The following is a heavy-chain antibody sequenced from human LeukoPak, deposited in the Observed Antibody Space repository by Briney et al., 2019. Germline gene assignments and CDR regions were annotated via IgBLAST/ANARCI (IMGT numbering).Heavy chain of an antibody. J-gene: IGHJ3*02. CDR1: GFTFDDYA. Sequence: GGSLRLSCAASGFTFDDYAMHWVRQAPGKGLEWVSGISWNSGSIGYADSVKGRFTISRDNAKNSLYLQMNSLRAEDMALYYCAKDITPRTAPYYYGSGLDAFDIWGQGTMVTVSS. CDR2: ISWNSGSI. V-gene: IGHV3-9*03. CDR3: AKDITPRTAPYYYGSGLDAFDI. D-gene: IGHD3-10*01.